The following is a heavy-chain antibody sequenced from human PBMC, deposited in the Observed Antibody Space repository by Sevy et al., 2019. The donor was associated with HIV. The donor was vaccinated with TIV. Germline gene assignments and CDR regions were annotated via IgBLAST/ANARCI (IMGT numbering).Heavy chain of an antibody. V-gene: IGHV1-18*01. CDR1: GYTFSSYG. D-gene: IGHD3-10*01. Sequence: ASVKVSCKASGYTFSSYGISWVRQAPGQGHEWMGWISDYNGYTNYAHKFQGRVTMSTETSTRTAYMELRGLRSDDTAVYFCAREGYYYRSGTYRPPNYYGMDVWGQGTAVTVSS. CDR3: AREGYYYRSGTYRPPNYYGMDV. J-gene: IGHJ6*02. CDR2: ISDYNGYT.